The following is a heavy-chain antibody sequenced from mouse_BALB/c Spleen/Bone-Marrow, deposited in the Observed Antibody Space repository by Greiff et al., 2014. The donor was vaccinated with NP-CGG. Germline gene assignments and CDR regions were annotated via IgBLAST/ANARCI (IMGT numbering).Heavy chain of an antibody. CDR2: INPGSGGT. CDR3: TGGIVSNAMDY. Sequence: VQLQQSGVELVRPGTSVKVSCKASGYAFTNYLIEWVKQRPGQGLEWIGVINPGSGGTNYNEKFKGKATLTTDKSSSTAYMQLSSLTSDDGAFYFCTGGIVSNAMDYWGQGTSVTVSS. CDR1: GYAFTNYL. J-gene: IGHJ4*01. D-gene: IGHD2-5*01. V-gene: IGHV1-54*01.